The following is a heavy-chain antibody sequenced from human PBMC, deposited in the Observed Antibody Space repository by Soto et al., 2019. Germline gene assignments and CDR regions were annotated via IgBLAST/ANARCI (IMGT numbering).Heavy chain of an antibody. Sequence: GGSLRLSCAASGFTFSSHVMIWVRQAPGKGLEWVSAISGSDGSTYYADSVKGRFTISRDNSKNTLYLQMNSLRAEDTAVYYCAKDLSYPSGSSDYWGQGTLVTVSS. J-gene: IGHJ4*02. V-gene: IGHV3-23*01. D-gene: IGHD3-10*01. CDR2: ISGSDGST. CDR1: GFTFSSHV. CDR3: AKDLSYPSGSSDY.